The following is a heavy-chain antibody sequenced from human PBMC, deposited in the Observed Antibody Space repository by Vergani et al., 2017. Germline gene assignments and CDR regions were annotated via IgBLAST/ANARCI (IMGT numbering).Heavy chain of an antibody. D-gene: IGHD6-13*01. CDR3: ARDXSSSWPYYYYYMDV. J-gene: IGHJ6*03. CDR1: GYTFTGYY. CDR2: INPNSGGT. Sequence: QVQLVQSGAEVKKPGASVEVSCKASGYTFTGYYMHWVRQAPGQGLEWMGWINPNSGGTNYAQKFQGRVTMTRDTSISTAYMELSRLRSDDTAVYYCARDXSSSWPYYYYYMDVWGKGTTVTVSS. V-gene: IGHV1-2*02.